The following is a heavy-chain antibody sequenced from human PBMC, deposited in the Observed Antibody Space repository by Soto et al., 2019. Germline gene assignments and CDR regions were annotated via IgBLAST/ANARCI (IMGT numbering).Heavy chain of an antibody. V-gene: IGHV1-8*01. Sequence: QVPLVQSGAEVKKPGASVKVSCKASGYTFTSYDINWVRQATGQGLEWMGWMNPNSGNTGYAQKFQGRVTMTRNTSISTAYMELSSLRSEDTAVYYCARGGDSYGYGYYYGMDVWGQGTTVTVSS. D-gene: IGHD5-18*01. J-gene: IGHJ6*02. CDR2: MNPNSGNT. CDR1: GYTFTSYD. CDR3: ARGGDSYGYGYYYGMDV.